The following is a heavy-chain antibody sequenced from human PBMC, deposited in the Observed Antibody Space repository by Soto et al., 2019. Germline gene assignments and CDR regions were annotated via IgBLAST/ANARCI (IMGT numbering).Heavy chain of an antibody. V-gene: IGHV1-18*01. CDR3: ARGSDGDY. Sequence: QVHLVQSGAEVKKPGASVKVSCKASGYTFTSYGITWVRQAPGQGLEWMGWISAHNGNTDYAQKLQGRVIVTRDTSTTTAYMELRSLISDDTAVYYCARGSDGDYWGQGAQVTVAS. CDR1: GYTFTSYG. J-gene: IGHJ4*02. CDR2: ISAHNGNT. D-gene: IGHD3-3*01.